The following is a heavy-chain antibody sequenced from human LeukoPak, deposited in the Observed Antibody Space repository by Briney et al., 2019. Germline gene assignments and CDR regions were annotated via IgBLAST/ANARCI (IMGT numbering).Heavy chain of an antibody. V-gene: IGHV4-61*01. J-gene: IGHJ6*03. D-gene: IGHD4-17*01. Sequence: SETLSLTCTVSGGSISSGSYYWSWIRQPPGKGLEWIGYIYYSGSTNYNPSLKSRVTISVDTSKNQFSLKLSSVTAADTAVYYCARATVTPYYYYYYMDVWGKGTTVTISS. CDR3: ARATVTPYYYYYYMDV. CDR1: GGSISSGSYY. CDR2: IYYSGST.